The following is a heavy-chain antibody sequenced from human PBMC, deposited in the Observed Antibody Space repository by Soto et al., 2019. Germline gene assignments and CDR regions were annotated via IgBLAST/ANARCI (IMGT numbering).Heavy chain of an antibody. CDR1: GFTFSTYT. J-gene: IGHJ4*02. V-gene: IGHV3-23*01. CDR2: IGDAGGKK. Sequence: EVQLLESGGGLVQPGGSLRLSCAASGFTFSTYTMTWVRQAPGEGLEWVSVIGDAGGKKYYADSVKGRFTISRDNSKNTLYLQMKSLRAEDTDIYCCMKGVWLDCWGQGTLVNVSS. CDR3: MKGVWLDC. D-gene: IGHD2-21*01.